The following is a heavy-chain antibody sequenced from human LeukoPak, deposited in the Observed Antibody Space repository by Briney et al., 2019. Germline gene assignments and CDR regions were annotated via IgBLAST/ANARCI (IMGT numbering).Heavy chain of an antibody. D-gene: IGHD3-22*01. Sequence: SETLSLTCTISGDSISSSSYYWGWIRQPPGKGLEWIGDIYYRGSTYYNPSLKSRVSISIGTSNNQFSLTLNSVTAADTALYFCARRRYYDSTGYLDWGQGTLVTVSS. J-gene: IGHJ1*01. CDR3: ARRRYYDSTGYLD. CDR2: IYYRGST. V-gene: IGHV4-39*01. CDR1: GDSISSSSYY.